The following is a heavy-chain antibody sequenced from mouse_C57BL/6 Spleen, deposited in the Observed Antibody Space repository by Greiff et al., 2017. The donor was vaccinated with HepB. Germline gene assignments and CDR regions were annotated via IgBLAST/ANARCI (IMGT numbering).Heavy chain of an antibody. CDR2: IYWDDDK. V-gene: IGHV8-12*01. D-gene: IGHD1-1*01. J-gene: IGHJ3*01. CDR3: ARAHYYGSSYSFAY. CDR1: GFSLSTSGMG. Sequence: QFTLKECGPGILQSSQTLSLTCSSSGFSLSTSGMGVSWIRQPSGEGLVWLAHIYWDDDKRYNPSLKRRLRISKDTSRNQVFLKITSGATADTATDYCARAHYYGSSYSFAYWGQGTLVTVSA.